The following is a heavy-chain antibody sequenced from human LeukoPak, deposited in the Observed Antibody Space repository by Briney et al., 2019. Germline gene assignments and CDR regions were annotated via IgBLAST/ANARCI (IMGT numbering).Heavy chain of an antibody. CDR2: VYSGGNT. CDR3: ARDDGAGGPFDY. J-gene: IGHJ4*02. CDR1: GFTVSSNY. Sequence: GGSLRLSCAVSGFTVSSNYMNWVRHAPGKGLEWVSIVYSGGNTYYADSVKGRFTISRDNPKNTLYLQINSLRAEDTAVYYCARDDGAGGPFDYWGQGTLVSVSS. V-gene: IGHV3-66*01. D-gene: IGHD3-10*01.